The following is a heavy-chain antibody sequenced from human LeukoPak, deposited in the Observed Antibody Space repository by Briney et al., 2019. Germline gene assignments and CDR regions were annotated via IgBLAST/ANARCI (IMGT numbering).Heavy chain of an antibody. Sequence: PGGSLRLSCAASGFTFSDYYMSWIRQAPGKGLEWVSYISSSGGTIYYADSVKGRFTIPRDNAKNSLFLQMNSLRAEDTAVYYCARDASGSNNWFDPWGQGTLVTVSS. D-gene: IGHD5-12*01. CDR3: ARDASGSNNWFDP. V-gene: IGHV3-11*01. CDR1: GFTFSDYY. J-gene: IGHJ5*02. CDR2: ISSSGGTI.